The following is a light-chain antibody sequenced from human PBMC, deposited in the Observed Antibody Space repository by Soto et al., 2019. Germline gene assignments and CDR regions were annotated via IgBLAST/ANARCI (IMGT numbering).Light chain of an antibody. CDR3: SSYTSSGTVV. J-gene: IGLJ2*01. Sequence: QSALTQPASVSGSPGQSITISCTGTSSDVGGYNYVCWYQQHPGKAPKLIIYEVTNRPSGVSNRFYASKSGNTASLSISGLQAEDEADYYCSSYTSSGTVVFGGGTKVTVL. CDR2: EVT. CDR1: SSDVGGYNY. V-gene: IGLV2-14*03.